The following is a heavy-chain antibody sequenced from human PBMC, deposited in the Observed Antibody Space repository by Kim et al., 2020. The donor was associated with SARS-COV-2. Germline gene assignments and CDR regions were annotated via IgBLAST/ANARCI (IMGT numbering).Heavy chain of an antibody. D-gene: IGHD2-2*01. J-gene: IGHJ4*02. V-gene: IGHV1-46*01. Sequence: RSAQKFKGRVTLTRDTSTNTVYMELSSLRSEDTAVYYCAREYPDFCYFDYWGQGTLVTVSS. CDR3: AREYPDFCYFDY.